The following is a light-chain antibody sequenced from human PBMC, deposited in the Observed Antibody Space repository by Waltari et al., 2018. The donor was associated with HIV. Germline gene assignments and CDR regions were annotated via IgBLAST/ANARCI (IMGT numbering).Light chain of an antibody. J-gene: IGLJ2*01. V-gene: IGLV1-40*01. CDR3: QSYDSSLSGSV. Sequence: QSVLTQPPSVSGAPGQRVTISCTGSSSNIGAGYDVHWYQQLPGTAPKLLIYGNRNGPSGGPDRVSGSKSGTSASLAITGLQAEDEADYYCQSYDSSLSGSVFGGGTKLTVL. CDR1: SSNIGAGYD. CDR2: GNR.